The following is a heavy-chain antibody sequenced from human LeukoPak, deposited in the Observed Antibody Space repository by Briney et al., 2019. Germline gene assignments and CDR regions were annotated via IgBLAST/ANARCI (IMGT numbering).Heavy chain of an antibody. CDR2: ISYSGNT. CDR1: GDSIRNYY. V-gene: IGHV4-59*01. Sequence: SETLSLTCTVSGDSIRNYYWSWIRQPPGKGLEWIGYISYSGNTNYNPSLKSRVTISLGTSKNQFTLKWSSVTAADTAIYYCASAPNEYFFDFWGPGTLVTVSS. CDR3: ASAPNEYFFDF. J-gene: IGHJ4*02.